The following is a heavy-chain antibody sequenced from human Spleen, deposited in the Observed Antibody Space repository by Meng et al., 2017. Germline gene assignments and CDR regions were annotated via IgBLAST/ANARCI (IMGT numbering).Heavy chain of an antibody. D-gene: IGHD2-15*01. V-gene: IGHV3-23*01. CDR3: ARNEMAISARRPYYYYGMDV. Sequence: GESLKISCAASGFTFSSYAMSWVRQAPGKGLEWVSAISGSGGSTYYADSVKGRFTISRDNSKNTLSLQMDSLRAEDTALYYCARNEMAISARRPYYYYGMDVWGQGTTVTVSS. CDR2: ISGSGGST. J-gene: IGHJ6*02. CDR1: GFTFSSYA.